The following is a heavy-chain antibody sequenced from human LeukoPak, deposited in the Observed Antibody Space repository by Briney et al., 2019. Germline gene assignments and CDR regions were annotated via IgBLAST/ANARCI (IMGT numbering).Heavy chain of an antibody. CDR2: IYHSGST. J-gene: IGHJ5*02. D-gene: IGHD2-21*02. CDR1: GGSISSGGYS. Sequence: SQTLSLTCAVPGGSISSGGYSWSWIRQPPGKGLEWIGYIYHSGSTYYNPSLKSRVTISVDRSKNQFSLKLSSVTAADTAVYYCARGSSQVTGWFDPWGQGTLVTVSS. V-gene: IGHV4-30-2*01. CDR3: ARGSSQVTGWFDP.